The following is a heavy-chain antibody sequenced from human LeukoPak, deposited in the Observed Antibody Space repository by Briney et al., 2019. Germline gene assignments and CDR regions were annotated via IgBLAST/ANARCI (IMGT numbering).Heavy chain of an antibody. V-gene: IGHV3-30*02. CDR3: AKGKRRYYYDSSGYDAFDI. CDR1: GFTFSSYG. D-gene: IGHD3-22*01. J-gene: IGHJ3*02. Sequence: PGGSLRLSCALSGFTFSSYGMHWVRQAPGKGLEWVAFIRYDGSNKYYADSVKGRFTISRDNSKNTLYLQMNSLRAEDTAVYYCAKGKRRYYYDSSGYDAFDIWGQGTMVTVSS. CDR2: IRYDGSNK.